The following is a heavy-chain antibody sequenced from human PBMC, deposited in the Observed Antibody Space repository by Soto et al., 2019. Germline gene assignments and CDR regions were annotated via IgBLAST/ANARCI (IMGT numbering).Heavy chain of an antibody. CDR3: ARESVAATFDF. V-gene: IGHV4-31*03. CDR1: GGSISSGGYY. CDR2: INYRAST. J-gene: IGHJ4*02. Sequence: QVQLQESGPGLVKPSQTLPLTCTVSGGSISSGGYYWSWIRQHPGKGLEWIGYINYRASTYYKPSLKRRVTISVDTSKNQLSLNLSSVTAADTAVYYCARESVAATFDFWGQGTLVTGSS. D-gene: IGHD6-25*01.